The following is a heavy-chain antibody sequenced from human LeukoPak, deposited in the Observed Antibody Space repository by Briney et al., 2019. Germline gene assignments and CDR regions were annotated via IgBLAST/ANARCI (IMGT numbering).Heavy chain of an antibody. V-gene: IGHV3-53*01. CDR2: IYSGGST. CDR1: GFTVSSNY. CDR3: ARARGYSYAMYYFDY. D-gene: IGHD5-18*01. Sequence: GGSLRLSCAASGFTVSSNYMSWVRQAPGKGLEWVSVIYSGGSTYYADSVKGRFTISRDNSKNTLYLQMNSLGAEDTAVYYCARARGYSYAMYYFDYWGQGTLVTVSS. J-gene: IGHJ4*02.